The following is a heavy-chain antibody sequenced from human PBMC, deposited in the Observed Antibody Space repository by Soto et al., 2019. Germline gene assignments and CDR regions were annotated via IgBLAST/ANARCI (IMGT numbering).Heavy chain of an antibody. J-gene: IGHJ4*02. CDR1: GGSIISNDYY. D-gene: IGHD3-3*01. V-gene: IGHV4-39*01. Sequence: PSETLSLTCGVSGGSIISNDYYWDWVRRPPGEGLEWIGTIHYDGSTFYKSSLKTRVTMSVDTSKSQFSLRLTSVTAADAAVYYCARRIRHYDFLDFWGRGTLVTVSS. CDR3: ARRIRHYDFLDF. CDR2: IHYDGST.